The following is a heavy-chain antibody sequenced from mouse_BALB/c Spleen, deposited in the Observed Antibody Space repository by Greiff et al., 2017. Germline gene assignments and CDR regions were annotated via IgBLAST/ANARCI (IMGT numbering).Heavy chain of an antibody. J-gene: IGHJ4*01. Sequence: VKLMESGPGLVAPSQSLSITCTVSGFSLTSFGVHWVRQPPGKGLEWLGVIWAGGSTNYNSALMSRLSISKDNSKSQVFLKMNRLQTDDTAMYYCARERRGHEAMDYWGQGTSVTVSS. V-gene: IGHV2-9*02. CDR1: GFSLTSFG. CDR2: IWAGGST. CDR3: ARERRGHEAMDY.